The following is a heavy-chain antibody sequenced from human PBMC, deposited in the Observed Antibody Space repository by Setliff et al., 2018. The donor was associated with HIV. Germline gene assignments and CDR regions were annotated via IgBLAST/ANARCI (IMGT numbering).Heavy chain of an antibody. D-gene: IGHD2-15*01. CDR1: GGSISTGGYY. CDR3: ARRGYDAFDI. CDR2: IYYSGST. V-gene: IGHV4-31*03. J-gene: IGHJ3*02. Sequence: PSETLSLTCTVSGGSISTGGYYWSWIRQHPGKGLEWIGYIYYSGSTYYNPSLKSRATISVDTSKNQFSLKLSSVTAADTAVYYCARRGYDAFDIWGQGTMVTVSS.